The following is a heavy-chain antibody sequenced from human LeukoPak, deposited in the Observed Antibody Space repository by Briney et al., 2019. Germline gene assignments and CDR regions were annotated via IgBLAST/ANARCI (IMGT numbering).Heavy chain of an antibody. CDR1: GVTFSSHS. D-gene: IGHD2-15*01. V-gene: IGHV3-66*01. CDR2: IYSGGST. CDR3: ASTQRGDYFDY. Sequence: GGALRLSCAASGVTFSSHSMSWIRPAPGEGLEWVSVIYSGGSTYYADSVKGRFTISRDKSKNTLYLQMNSLRAEDTAVYYCASTQRGDYFDYWGQGTLVTVSS. J-gene: IGHJ4*02.